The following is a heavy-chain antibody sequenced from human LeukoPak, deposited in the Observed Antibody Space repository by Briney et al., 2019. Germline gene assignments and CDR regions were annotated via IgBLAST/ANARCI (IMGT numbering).Heavy chain of an antibody. CDR2: ISAYNGNT. V-gene: IGHV1-18*01. CDR3: ARDIGNDFWSGYYHYYYYGMDV. Sequence: ASVKVSCKASGYTFTSYGISWVRQASGQGLEWMGWISAYNGNTNYAQKLQGRVTMTTDTSTSTAYMELRSLRSDDTAVYYCARDIGNDFWSGYYHYYYYGMDVWGQGTTVTVSS. CDR1: GYTFTSYG. D-gene: IGHD3-3*01. J-gene: IGHJ6*02.